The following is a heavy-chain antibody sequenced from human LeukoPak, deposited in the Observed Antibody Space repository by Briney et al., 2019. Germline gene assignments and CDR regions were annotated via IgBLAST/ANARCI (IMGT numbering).Heavy chain of an antibody. J-gene: IGHJ4*02. Sequence: ASVKVSCKASGYTFSGYYMQWVRHAPGQGPEWMGWINHSTGGTKHGKKFQGRVTMTRDTSITTAYMDLSRLRPDDTAVYFCAKSLRRSNDVLTGYYPFDYWGQGTLVTVSS. CDR2: INHSTGGT. V-gene: IGHV1-2*02. CDR1: GYTFSGYY. D-gene: IGHD3-9*01. CDR3: AKSLRRSNDVLTGYYPFDY.